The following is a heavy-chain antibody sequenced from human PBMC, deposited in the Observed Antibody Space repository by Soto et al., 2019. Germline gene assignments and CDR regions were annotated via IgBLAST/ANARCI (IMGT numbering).Heavy chain of an antibody. V-gene: IGHV3-30*03. Sequence: GGSLRLSSAASGFTFSSYGVHWVGQAPGKGLEWVAVISYDGSNKYYADSVKGRFTISRDNSKNTLYLQMNSLRAEDTAVYHCARDNWNTYYYFGMDVWGHGATVTVSS. J-gene: IGHJ6*02. CDR1: GFTFSSYG. CDR2: ISYDGSNK. CDR3: ARDNWNTYYYFGMDV. D-gene: IGHD1-20*01.